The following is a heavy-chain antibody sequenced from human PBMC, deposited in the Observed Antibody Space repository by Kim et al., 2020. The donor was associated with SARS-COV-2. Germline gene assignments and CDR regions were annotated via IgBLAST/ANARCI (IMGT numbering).Heavy chain of an antibody. CDR3: AKVHAAVSVRDLRQFDY. V-gene: IGHV3-23*01. J-gene: IGHJ4*02. Sequence: VKDRFTLSRDNAKNKMYLQMNILSAEDTAVYYCAKVHAAVSVRDLRQFDYWGQGTLVTVSS. D-gene: IGHD2-21*02.